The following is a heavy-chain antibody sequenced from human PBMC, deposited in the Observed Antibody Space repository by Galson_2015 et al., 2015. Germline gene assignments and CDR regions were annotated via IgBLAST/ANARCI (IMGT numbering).Heavy chain of an antibody. CDR1: GFTFSDLY. Sequence: SLRLSCAASGFTFSDLYMDWVRQAPGKGLEWVGRSRDKGSRYSTEYAASVKGRFTISRDESQNSVYLQMSSLQTEDTAVYYCASGDRSGWSGAFDIWGQGTMVTVSS. CDR2: SRDKGSRYST. CDR3: ASGDRSGWSGAFDI. J-gene: IGHJ3*02. D-gene: IGHD6-19*01. V-gene: IGHV3-72*01.